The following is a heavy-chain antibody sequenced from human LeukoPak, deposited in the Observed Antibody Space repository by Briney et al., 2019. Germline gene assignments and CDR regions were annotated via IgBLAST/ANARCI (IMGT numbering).Heavy chain of an antibody. CDR1: GGSISSGNYF. D-gene: IGHD3-16*01. J-gene: IGHJ5*02. Sequence: NASETLSLTCTVSGGSISSGNYFWSWIRQPAGRELEWIGRIYTTGSTNYNPSLKSRVTISVDTSKNQFSLNLSSVTAADTAVYYCARDVYAGGAVYWFDPWGQGTLVTVSS. CDR3: ARDVYAGGAVYWFDP. CDR2: IYTTGST. V-gene: IGHV4-61*02.